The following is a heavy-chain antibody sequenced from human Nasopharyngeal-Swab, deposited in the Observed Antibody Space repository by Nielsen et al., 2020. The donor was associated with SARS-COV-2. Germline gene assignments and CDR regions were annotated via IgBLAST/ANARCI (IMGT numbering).Heavy chain of an antibody. CDR3: ARAGAVAGTRGQVRLGY. D-gene: IGHD6-19*01. Sequence: SETLSLTCAVYGGSFSGYYWSWIRQLPGKGVEWIGEINHSGSTNYNPSLKSRVTISVDTSKNQFSLKLSSVTAADTAVYYCARAGAVAGTRGQVRLGYWGQGTLVTVSS. CDR1: GGSFSGYY. CDR2: INHSGST. V-gene: IGHV4-34*01. J-gene: IGHJ4*02.